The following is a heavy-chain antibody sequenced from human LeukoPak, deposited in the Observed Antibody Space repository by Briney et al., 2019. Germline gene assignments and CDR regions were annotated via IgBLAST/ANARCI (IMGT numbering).Heavy chain of an antibody. J-gene: IGHJ4*02. Sequence: GGSLRLSCAASGFTFSSHAMHWVRQAPGKGLEWVAVISYDGSNKYYADSVKGRFTISRDNSKNTLYLQMNSLRVEDTAVYYCARSRGYSYGYNYWGQGTLVTVSS. CDR1: GFTFSSHA. D-gene: IGHD5-18*01. V-gene: IGHV3-30-3*01. CDR2: ISYDGSNK. CDR3: ARSRGYSYGYNY.